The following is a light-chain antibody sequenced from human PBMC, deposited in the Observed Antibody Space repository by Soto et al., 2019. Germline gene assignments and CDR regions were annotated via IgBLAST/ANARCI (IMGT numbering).Light chain of an antibody. CDR2: DVS. CDR3: QQRLSWPLT. CDR1: QSIGRY. V-gene: IGKV3-11*01. J-gene: IGKJ4*01. Sequence: EIVLTQSPATLPLSPGERATLSCRASQSIGRYLAWYQQTPGQVPRLLIYDVSDRATGIPARFSGSGSGTDFTLTISSLEPEDFAVYYCQQRLSWPLTFGGGTKVESK.